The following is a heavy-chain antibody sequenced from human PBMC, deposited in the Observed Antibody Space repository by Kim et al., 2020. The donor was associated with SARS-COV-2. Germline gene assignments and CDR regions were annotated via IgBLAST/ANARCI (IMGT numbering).Heavy chain of an antibody. CDR3: ARGPNMGGVGDGMDV. D-gene: IGHD3-16*01. CDR1: GFTFSSYW. J-gene: IGHJ6*02. CDR2: INRDGSSS. V-gene: IGHV3-74*01. Sequence: GGSLRLSCAASGFTFSSYWMHWVRQAPGKGLVWVSRINRDGSSSSYADSVKGRFTISRDNAKNTVYVQMNSLRAEDTAVYYCARGPNMGGVGDGMDVWGQGTTVTVSS.